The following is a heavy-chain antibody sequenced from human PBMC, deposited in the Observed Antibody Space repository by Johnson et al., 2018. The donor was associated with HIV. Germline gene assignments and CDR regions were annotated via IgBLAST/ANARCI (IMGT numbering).Heavy chain of an antibody. CDR3: ARDRYYDFWSGYRTFDI. V-gene: IGHV3-33*05. CDR2: ISYDGSNK. Sequence: APGKGLEWVAVISYDGSNKYYVDSVKGRFTISRDNAKNSLYLQMNSLRAEDTAVYYCARDRYYDFWSGYRTFDIWGQGTMVTVSS. J-gene: IGHJ3*02. D-gene: IGHD3-3*01.